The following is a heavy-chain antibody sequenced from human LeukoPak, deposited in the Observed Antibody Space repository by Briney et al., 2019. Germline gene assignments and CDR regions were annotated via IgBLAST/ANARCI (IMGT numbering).Heavy chain of an antibody. CDR2: ISYDGSNK. CDR1: GFTFSSYG. J-gene: IGHJ4*02. D-gene: IGHD2-21*02. CDR3: AKFPVTAIGEPFDY. V-gene: IGHV3-30*18. Sequence: PGGSLRLSCAASGFTFSSYGMHWVRQAPGKGLEWVAVISYDGSNKYYADSVKGRFTISRDNSKNTLYLQMNSLRAEDTAVYYCAKFPVTAIGEPFDYWGQGTLVTVSS.